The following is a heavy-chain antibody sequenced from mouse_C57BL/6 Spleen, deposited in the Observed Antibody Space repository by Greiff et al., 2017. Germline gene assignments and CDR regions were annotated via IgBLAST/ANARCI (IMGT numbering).Heavy chain of an antibody. CDR1: GYTFTSYW. CDR3: ARFGTTVVARDY. D-gene: IGHD1-1*01. Sequence: QVQLQQPGAELVKPGASVKMSCKASGYTFTSYWITWVKQRPGQGLEWIGDIYPGRGSTNYNEKFKSKATLTVDTSSSTAYMQLSSLTSEDSAVYYCARFGTTVVARDYWGQGTTLTVSS. V-gene: IGHV1-55*01. CDR2: IYPGRGST. J-gene: IGHJ2*01.